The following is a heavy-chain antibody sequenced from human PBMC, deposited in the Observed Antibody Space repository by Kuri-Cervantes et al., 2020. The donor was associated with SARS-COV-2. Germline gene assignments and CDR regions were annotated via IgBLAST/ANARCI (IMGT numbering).Heavy chain of an antibody. CDR3: ARDSRGDLQHIYGMDV. Sequence: GGSLRLSCAASGFTFSGHWIHWVRQAPGKGLVWVSRINPDGSYTNNADSVKGRFAISRDNSKNTLYPQMNSLRAEDTAVYYCARDSRGDLQHIYGMDVWGQGTTVTVSS. V-gene: IGHV3-74*01. CDR1: GFTFSGHW. CDR2: INPDGSYT. J-gene: IGHJ6*02. D-gene: IGHD3-10*01.